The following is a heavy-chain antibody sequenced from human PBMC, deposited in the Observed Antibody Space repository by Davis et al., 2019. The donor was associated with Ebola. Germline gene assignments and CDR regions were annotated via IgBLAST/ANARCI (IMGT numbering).Heavy chain of an antibody. D-gene: IGHD3-16*02. CDR3: ARQQTFTFGGVIVIADAFDI. CDR1: GFTFSSYW. J-gene: IGHJ3*02. CDR2: INSDGSST. Sequence: HTGGSLRLSCAASGFTFSSYWMHWVRQAPGKGLVWVSRINSDGSSTSYADSVKGRFTISRDNAKNTLYLQMNSLRAEDTAVYYCARQQTFTFGGVIVIADAFDIWGQGTMVTVSS. V-gene: IGHV3-74*01.